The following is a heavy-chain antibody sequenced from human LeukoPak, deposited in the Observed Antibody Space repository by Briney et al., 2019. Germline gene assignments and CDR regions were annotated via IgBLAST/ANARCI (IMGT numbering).Heavy chain of an antibody. CDR3: ARDRGYYDSSGYIDY. D-gene: IGHD3-22*01. CDR1: GYTLSTYY. Sequence: KASGYTLSTYYMHWVRQAPGQGLDWMGIINPSAGGTSYAQKFQGRVTITRDTSTSTVYMELSSLRSEDTAVYYCARDRGYYDSSGYIDYWGQGTLVTVSS. CDR2: INPSAGGT. J-gene: IGHJ4*02. V-gene: IGHV1-46*01.